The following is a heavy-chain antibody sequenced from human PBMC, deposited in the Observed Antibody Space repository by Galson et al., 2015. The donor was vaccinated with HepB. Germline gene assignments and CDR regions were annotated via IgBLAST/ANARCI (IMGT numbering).Heavy chain of an antibody. CDR1: GYTFTGYY. D-gene: IGHD5-18*01. V-gene: IGHV1-2*06. Sequence: SVKVSCKASGYTFTGYYIHWVRQAPGQGLEWMGRINPNSGGANYAQKFQGRVTMTRDTSISTAYMELSRLRSDDTAVYYCARDFRYSYGLYYYYGMDVWGQGTTVTVSS. J-gene: IGHJ6*02. CDR2: INPNSGGA. CDR3: ARDFRYSYGLYYYYGMDV.